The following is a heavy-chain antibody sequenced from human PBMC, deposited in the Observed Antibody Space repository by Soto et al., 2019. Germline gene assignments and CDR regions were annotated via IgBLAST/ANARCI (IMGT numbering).Heavy chain of an antibody. CDR3: ASTQGRGYSGYDYGGDVGEAFDY. V-gene: IGHV3-21*01. CDR2: ISSSSSYI. CDR1: GFTFSSYS. D-gene: IGHD5-12*01. Sequence: EVQLVESGGGLVKPGGSLRLSCAASGFTFSSYSMNWVRQAPGKGLEWVSSISSSSSYIYYADSVKGRFTISRDNAKNSLYLQMNSLRAEDTAVYYCASTQGRGYSGYDYGGDVGEAFDYWGQGTLVTVSS. J-gene: IGHJ4*02.